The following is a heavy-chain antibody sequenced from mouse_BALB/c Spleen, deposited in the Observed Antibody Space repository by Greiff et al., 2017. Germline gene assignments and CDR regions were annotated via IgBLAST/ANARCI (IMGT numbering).Heavy chain of an antibody. J-gene: IGHJ4*01. CDR2: ISSGGSYT. Sequence: EVKLVESGGDLVKPGGSLKLSCAASGFTFSSYGMSWVRQTPDKRLEWVATISSGGSYTYYPDSVKGRFTISRDNAKNTLYLQMSSLKSEDTAMYYCARQSTMITTRAMDYWGQGTSVTVSS. D-gene: IGHD2-4*01. CDR3: ARQSTMITTRAMDY. CDR1: GFTFSSYG. V-gene: IGHV5-6*01.